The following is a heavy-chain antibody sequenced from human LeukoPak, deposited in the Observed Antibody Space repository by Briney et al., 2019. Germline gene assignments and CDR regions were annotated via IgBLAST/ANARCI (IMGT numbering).Heavy chain of an antibody. D-gene: IGHD3-22*01. CDR1: GFTFTSYS. Sequence: GGSLRLSCAASGFTFTSYSMNWVRQAPGKGLEWVANIKQDGSEKYYVDSVKGRFTISRDNAKNSLYLQMNSLRAEDTAVYYCARKGSRDSSGYYYPPGYYYGMDVWGQGTTVTVSS. CDR3: ARKGSRDSSGYYYPPGYYYGMDV. CDR2: IKQDGSEK. V-gene: IGHV3-7*05. J-gene: IGHJ6*02.